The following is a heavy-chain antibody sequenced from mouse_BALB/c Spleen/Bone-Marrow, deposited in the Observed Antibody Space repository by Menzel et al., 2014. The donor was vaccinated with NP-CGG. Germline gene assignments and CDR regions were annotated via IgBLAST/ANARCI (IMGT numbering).Heavy chain of an antibody. CDR2: IDPANGNT. D-gene: IGHD1-1*01. CDR3: ASYYYGSAWFAY. Sequence: VQLQQSGAELVKPGASVKLSCTASGFNIKDTYMHWVKLRPEQGLEWIGRIDPANGNTKYDPKFQGKATITADTSSNTAYLQLSSLTSEDTAVYYCASYYYGSAWFAYWGQGTLVTVSA. CDR1: GFNIKDTY. J-gene: IGHJ3*01. V-gene: IGHV14-3*02.